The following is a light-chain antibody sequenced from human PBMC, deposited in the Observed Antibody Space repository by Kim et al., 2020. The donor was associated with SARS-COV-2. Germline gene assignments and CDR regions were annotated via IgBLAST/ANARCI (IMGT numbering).Light chain of an antibody. CDR1: NIGSKS. V-gene: IGLV3-21*04. CDR3: QVWDSSSDHWV. CDR2: YDS. J-gene: IGLJ3*02. Sequence: PGKTARITCGGNNIGSKSVQWYQQKPGQAPGLVIYYDSDRPSGIPERFSGSNSGNTATLTISRVEAGDEADYYCQVWDSSSDHWVFGGGTQLTVL.